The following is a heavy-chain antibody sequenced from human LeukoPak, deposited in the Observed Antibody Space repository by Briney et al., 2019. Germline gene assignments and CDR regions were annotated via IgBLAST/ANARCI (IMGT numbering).Heavy chain of an antibody. D-gene: IGHD3-10*01. V-gene: IGHV3-30-3*01. CDR2: ISYDGSNK. CDR3: VKGQYYYGSGSYYGDY. CDR1: GFTFSSYA. J-gene: IGHJ4*02. Sequence: PGKSLRLSCAASGFTFSSYAMHWVRQAPGKGLEWVAVISYDGSNKYYADSVKGRFTISRDNSKNTLYLQMNSLRAEDTAVYYCVKGQYYYGSGSYYGDYWGQGTLVTVSS.